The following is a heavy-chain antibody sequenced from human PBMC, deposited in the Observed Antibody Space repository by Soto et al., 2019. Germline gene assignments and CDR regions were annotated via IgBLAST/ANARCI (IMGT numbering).Heavy chain of an antibody. D-gene: IGHD6-13*01. CDR2: ISGSGGST. CDR1: GVPFSSYA. CDR3: AKDLPGYSDTFDY. V-gene: IGHV3-23*01. Sequence: GGSLRLSCAAPGVPFSSYAMSWVRQAPGKGLEWVSAISGSGGSTYYADSVKGRFTISRDNSKNTLYLQMNSLRAEDTAVYYCAKDLPGYSDTFDYWGQGTLVTVSS. J-gene: IGHJ4*02.